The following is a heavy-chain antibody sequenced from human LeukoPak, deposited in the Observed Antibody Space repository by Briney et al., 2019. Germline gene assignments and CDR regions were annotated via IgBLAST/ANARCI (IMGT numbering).Heavy chain of an antibody. CDR2: ISGSSSHI. Sequence: GGSLRLSCAASGFIFSSYAMNWVRQDPGKGLEWVSSISGSSSHIYYADSVKGRFTISRDNTKSSLYLQMNSLRAEDMAVYYCARGYCGGDCYGDWGQGTLVTVSS. D-gene: IGHD2-21*01. V-gene: IGHV3-21*01. CDR1: GFIFSSYA. J-gene: IGHJ1*01. CDR3: ARGYCGGDCYGD.